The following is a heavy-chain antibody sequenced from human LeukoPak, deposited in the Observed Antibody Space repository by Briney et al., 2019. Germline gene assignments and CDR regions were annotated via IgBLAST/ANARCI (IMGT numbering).Heavy chain of an antibody. Sequence: AGGSLRLSCAASGFTFSSYAMSWVRQAPGKGLEWVSGISDNGENTYYADSVKGRFTISRDNSKDTMYLLMNNLRVEDTAVYYCAKDRRVVVATAPLDYWGQGTLVTVSS. CDR3: AKDRRVVVATAPLDY. CDR1: GFTFSSYA. CDR2: ISDNGENT. D-gene: IGHD2-15*01. V-gene: IGHV3-23*01. J-gene: IGHJ4*02.